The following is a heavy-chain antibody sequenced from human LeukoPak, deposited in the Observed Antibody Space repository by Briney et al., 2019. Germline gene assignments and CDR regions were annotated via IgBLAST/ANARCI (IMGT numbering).Heavy chain of an antibody. D-gene: IGHD3-22*01. J-gene: IGHJ4*02. V-gene: IGHV4-34*01. Sequence: SETLSLTCAVYGGSFSGYYWSWIRQPPGKGLEWTGEINHSGSTNYNPSLKSRVTISVDTSKNQFSLKLSSETAADTAVYYCARGISGYYYAHDYWGQGTLVTVSS. CDR1: GGSFSGYY. CDR3: ARGISGYYYAHDY. CDR2: INHSGST.